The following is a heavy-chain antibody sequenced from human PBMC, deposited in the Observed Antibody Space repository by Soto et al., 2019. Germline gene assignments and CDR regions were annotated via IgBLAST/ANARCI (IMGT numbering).Heavy chain of an antibody. V-gene: IGHV1-8*01. CDR2: MNPNSGST. CDR1: GYTFTSYD. Sequence: GASVKVSCEASGYTFTSYDINWVRQATGQGLEWMGWMNPNSGSTVYAQKFQGRVTMTRNTSISTAYMELSSLRSEDTAVYYCAREKSSWYDYWGQGTLVTVSS. D-gene: IGHD6-13*01. CDR3: AREKSSWYDY. J-gene: IGHJ4*02.